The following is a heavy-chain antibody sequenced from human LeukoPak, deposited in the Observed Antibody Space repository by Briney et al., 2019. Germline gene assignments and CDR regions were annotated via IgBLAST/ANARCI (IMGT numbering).Heavy chain of an antibody. CDR3: AKDRDNNGLEY. J-gene: IGHJ4*02. CDR2: VSNDGNIK. Sequence: PGGSLRLSCAASGFTFSTYGMHWVRQAPGKGLEWLALVSNDGNIKYYADSVKGRFTISRDNSTNTFYLQMNSLTEDTAVYYCAKDRDNNGLEYWGQGTLVTVSS. CDR1: GFTFSTYG. D-gene: IGHD2-8*01. V-gene: IGHV3-30*18.